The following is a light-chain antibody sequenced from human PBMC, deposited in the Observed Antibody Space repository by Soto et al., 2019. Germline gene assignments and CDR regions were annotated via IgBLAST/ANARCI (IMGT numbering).Light chain of an antibody. V-gene: IGLV2-14*01. CDR1: SSDVGGYNY. J-gene: IGLJ2*01. CDR3: SSYRGGRAV. CDR2: EVS. Sequence: QSVLTQPASVSGSPGQSITISCTGTSSDVGGYNYVSWYQQHPGKAPKLMIYEVSNRPSGVSNRFSGSKSGNTASLTISGLQAEDEADYYCSSYRGGRAVFGGGTKLTVL.